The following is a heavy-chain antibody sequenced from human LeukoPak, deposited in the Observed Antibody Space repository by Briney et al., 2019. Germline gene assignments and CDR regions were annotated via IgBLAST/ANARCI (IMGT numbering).Heavy chain of an antibody. CDR2: ISAYKGNT. CDR1: GYTFTSYG. V-gene: IGHV1-18*01. D-gene: IGHD2-2*01. CDR3: GRDESYCSSTSCYGGDWFDR. J-gene: IGHJ5*02. Sequence: ASVKVSCKACGYTFTSYGLIGVRQPPRRGLEWMGWISAYKGNTNYAQKLQERVTMTTDTSKSTAYMELRSLRSDDTAVYYCGRDESYCSSTSCYGGDWFDRWGQGTLVTVSS.